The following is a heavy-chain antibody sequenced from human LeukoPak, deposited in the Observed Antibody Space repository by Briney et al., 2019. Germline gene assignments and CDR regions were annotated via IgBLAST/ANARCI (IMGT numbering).Heavy chain of an antibody. D-gene: IGHD2-2*01. J-gene: IGHJ4*02. V-gene: IGHV1-2*02. Sequence: ASVKVSCKASGYTFTGYYMHWVRQAPGQGLEWMGWINPNSGGTNYAQKFQGRVTMTRDTSIGTAYMELSSLRSEDTAVYYCAREVARDCSSTSCSDYWGQGTLVTVSS. CDR2: INPNSGGT. CDR1: GYTFTGYY. CDR3: AREVARDCSSTSCSDY.